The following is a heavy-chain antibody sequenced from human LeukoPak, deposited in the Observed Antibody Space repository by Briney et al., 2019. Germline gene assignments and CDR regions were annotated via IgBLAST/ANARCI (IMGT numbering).Heavy chain of an antibody. CDR1: GYTLSEYG. V-gene: IGHV1-18*01. Sequence: ASVRVSCKTSGYTLSEYGISWLRQAPGQGLEWVGWITTYNGDKKCSEKFQGRVTMTTDTSTGTYYMEIRRLRSDDTAIYYCARDCSNGVCYPRDFWGPGTRVTVST. CDR2: ITTYNGDK. J-gene: IGHJ4*02. D-gene: IGHD2-8*01. CDR3: ARDCSNGVCYPRDF.